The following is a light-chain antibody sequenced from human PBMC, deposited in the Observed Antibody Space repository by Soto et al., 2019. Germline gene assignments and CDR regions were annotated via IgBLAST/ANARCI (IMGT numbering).Light chain of an antibody. Sequence: VLTQPPSVSGAPGQRVTISCTGSSSNIGAGYDVHWYQQLPGTAPKLLIYGNNNRPSGVPDRFSGSKSGTSASLAITGLQAEDEADYYCQSYDSSLNGWVFGGGTKLTVL. CDR2: GNN. CDR1: SSNIGAGYD. J-gene: IGLJ3*02. CDR3: QSYDSSLNGWV. V-gene: IGLV1-40*01.